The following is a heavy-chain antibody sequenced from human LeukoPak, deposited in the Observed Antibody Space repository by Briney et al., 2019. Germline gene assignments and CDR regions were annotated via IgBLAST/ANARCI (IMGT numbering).Heavy chain of an antibody. D-gene: IGHD3-16*01. CDR2: ISSSGSTI. Sequence: GGSLRLSCAASGFTFSSYEMNWVRQAPGKGLEWVSYISSSGSTIYYADSVKGRFTISRDNTKNSLYLQMNSLRAEDTAVYYCARRFGAARDDYMDVWGKGTTVTVSS. J-gene: IGHJ6*03. V-gene: IGHV3-48*03. CDR1: GFTFSSYE. CDR3: ARRFGAARDDYMDV.